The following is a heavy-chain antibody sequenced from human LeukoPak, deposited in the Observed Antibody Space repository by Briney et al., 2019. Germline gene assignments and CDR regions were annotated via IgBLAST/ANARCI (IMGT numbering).Heavy chain of an antibody. D-gene: IGHD1-26*01. J-gene: IGHJ4*02. CDR2: INSGGST. CDR1: GFTVSDNY. CDR3: AKKTTSTTSAY. Sequence: GGSLRLSCAASGFTVSDNYMTWVRQAPGKGLEWVSHINSGGSTYYADSVKGRFTISRDTSKNTLYLQMNSLRAEDTAVYYCAKKTTSTTSAYWGQGTLDTVSS. V-gene: IGHV3-53*01.